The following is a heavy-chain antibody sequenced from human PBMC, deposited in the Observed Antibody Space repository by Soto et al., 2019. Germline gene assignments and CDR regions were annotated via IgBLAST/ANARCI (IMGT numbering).Heavy chain of an antibody. V-gene: IGHV1-3*01. Sequence: ASVKVSCKASGYTFTSYAMHWVRQAPGQRLEWMGWINAGNGNTKYSQKFQGRVTITRDTSASTAYMELSSLRSEDTAVYYCARVPAAIGYYYYMDVWGKGTKVTVSS. CDR1: GYTFTSYA. J-gene: IGHJ6*03. CDR2: INAGNGNT. CDR3: ARVPAAIGYYYYMDV. D-gene: IGHD2-2*01.